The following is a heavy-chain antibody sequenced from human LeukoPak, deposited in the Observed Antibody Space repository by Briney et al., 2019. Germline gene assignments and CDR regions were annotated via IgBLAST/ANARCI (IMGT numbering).Heavy chain of an antibody. Sequence: SGGSLRLSCEASGFTFSDYWMSWVRQAPGKGLEWVAIIKEDGSEKFYVGSVKGRFTIPRDNAKNSLYLQMDNLRAEDTAVYYCTRAFSSWSDYFDYWGQGTLVTVSS. D-gene: IGHD6-13*01. V-gene: IGHV3-7*04. CDR3: TRAFSSWSDYFDY. J-gene: IGHJ4*02. CDR1: GFTFSDYW. CDR2: IKEDGSEK.